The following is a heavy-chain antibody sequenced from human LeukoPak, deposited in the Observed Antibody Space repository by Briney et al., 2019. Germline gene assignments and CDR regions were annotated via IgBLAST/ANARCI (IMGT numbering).Heavy chain of an antibody. CDR2: IYHSGST. Sequence: SETLSLTCAVSGGSISSSNWWSWVRQPPGKGLEWIGEIYHSGSTNYNPSLKSRVTISVDTSKNQFSLKLTAVTAADTAVYYCARRDYYGSGTFDPWGQGTLVTVSS. J-gene: IGHJ5*02. CDR1: GGSISSSNW. CDR3: ARRDYYGSGTFDP. V-gene: IGHV4-4*02. D-gene: IGHD3-10*01.